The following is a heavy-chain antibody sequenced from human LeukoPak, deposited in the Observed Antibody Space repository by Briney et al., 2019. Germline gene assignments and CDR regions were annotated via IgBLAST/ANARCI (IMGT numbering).Heavy chain of an antibody. CDR3: AGNQDYGGFDF. J-gene: IGHJ4*02. CDR1: GFTVSSNY. Sequence: GSLRLSCAASGFTVSSNYMSWVRQALGKGLEWVSVIYSGGGTYYADSVKGRFTVSRDNSKNTLYLQMNSLRVDDTAMYYCAGNQDYGGFDFWGQGTLVTASS. V-gene: IGHV3-66*01. D-gene: IGHD4-23*01. CDR2: IYSGGGT.